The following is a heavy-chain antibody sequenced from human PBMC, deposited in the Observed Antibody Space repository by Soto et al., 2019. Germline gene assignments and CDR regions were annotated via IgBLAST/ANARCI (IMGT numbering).Heavy chain of an antibody. J-gene: IGHJ3*02. CDR3: AIIDYGDYVYAFDI. Sequence: ASVKVSCKASGYTFSSYAMHWVRQAPGQRLEWMGWINAGNSNTKYSQKFQGRVTITRDTSASTAYMELSSLRSEDTAVYYCAIIDYGDYVYAFDIWGQGTMVTVSS. V-gene: IGHV1-3*01. CDR2: INAGNSNT. CDR1: GYTFSSYA. D-gene: IGHD4-17*01.